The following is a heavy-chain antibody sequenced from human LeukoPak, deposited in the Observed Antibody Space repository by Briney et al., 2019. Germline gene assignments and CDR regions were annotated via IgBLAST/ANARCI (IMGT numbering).Heavy chain of an antibody. CDR2: IYYSGST. Sequence: SETLSLTCTVSGGSISSYYWSWIRQPPGKGLEWIGYIYYSGSTNYNPSLKSRVTISVDTSKNQFSLKLSSVTAADTAVYYCARVSYCGGDCYSLPWYFDLWGRGTLVTVSS. D-gene: IGHD2-21*02. CDR3: ARVSYCGGDCYSLPWYFDL. CDR1: GGSISSYY. J-gene: IGHJ2*01. V-gene: IGHV4-59*01.